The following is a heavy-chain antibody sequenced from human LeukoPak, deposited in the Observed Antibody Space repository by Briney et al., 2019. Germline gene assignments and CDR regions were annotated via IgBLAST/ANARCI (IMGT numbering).Heavy chain of an antibody. CDR2: ISAYNGST. J-gene: IGHJ4*02. Sequence: ASVKVSCKASGYTFTSYGISWVRQAPGQGLEWMGWISAYNGSTNYAQKLQGRVTMTTDTSTSTAYMELRSLRSDDTAVYYCARDLLLWFGEFPSLYFDYWGQGTLVTVSS. CDR1: GYTFTSYG. D-gene: IGHD3-10*01. V-gene: IGHV1-18*01. CDR3: ARDLLLWFGEFPSLYFDY.